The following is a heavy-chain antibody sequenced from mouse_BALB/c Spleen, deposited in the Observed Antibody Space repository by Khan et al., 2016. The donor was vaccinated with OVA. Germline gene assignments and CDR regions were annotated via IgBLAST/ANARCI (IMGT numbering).Heavy chain of an antibody. D-gene: IGHD1-1*02. J-gene: IGHJ2*01. CDR2: ISSGGSYT. CDR3: TRDRLMRWGYIDY. Sequence: EVELVESGGGLVKPGGSLKLSCAASGFTFSTYTMSWVRQTPEKRLEWVATISSGGSYTYYPDSVKGRFTISSDNAMNTLNLQMSSLKSEDTAIYYCTRDRLMRWGYIDYWGQGTTRTVAS. CDR1: GFTFSTYT. V-gene: IGHV5-6-4*01.